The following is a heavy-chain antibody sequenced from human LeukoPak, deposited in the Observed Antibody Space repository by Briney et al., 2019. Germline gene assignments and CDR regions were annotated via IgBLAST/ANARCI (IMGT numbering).Heavy chain of an antibody. CDR2: IRGSGGST. CDR3: AKSQIVGTTRSLDI. D-gene: IGHD1-26*01. Sequence: PPGGSLRLSCAASGFTFTSYDMSWVRQAPGKGLEWVSGIRGSGGSTYYADSVKGRFTISRDNSRNTLNLQMSSLRAEDTAVYYCAKSQIVGTTRSLDIRGQGTMVTVSS. CDR1: GFTFTSYD. J-gene: IGHJ3*02. V-gene: IGHV3-23*01.